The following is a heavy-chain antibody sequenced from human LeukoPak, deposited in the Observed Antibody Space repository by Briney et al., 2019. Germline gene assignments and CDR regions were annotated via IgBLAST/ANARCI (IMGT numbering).Heavy chain of an antibody. J-gene: IGHJ4*02. CDR2: FYYSGNT. D-gene: IGHD5-18*01. V-gene: IGHV4-39*01. Sequence: SETLPLTCTVSGDSIYTKNYYWGWIRQPPGKGLEWIGSFYYSGNTYYGPSLKSRVTLSIDTSKNQFSLRLSSVTAADTAVYHCARHSYGTCDYWGQGTLVTVSS. CDR3: ARHSYGTCDY. CDR1: GDSIYTKNYY.